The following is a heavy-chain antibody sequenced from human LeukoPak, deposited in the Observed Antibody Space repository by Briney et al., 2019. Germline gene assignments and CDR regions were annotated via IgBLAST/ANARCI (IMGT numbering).Heavy chain of an antibody. J-gene: IGHJ4*02. CDR2: IYYSGST. CDR1: DGSISSYY. Sequence: PSETLSLTCTVSDGSISSYYWSWIRQPPGKGLEWIGYIYYSGSTNYNPSLKSRVTISVDTSKNQFSLKLSSVTAADTAVYYCARTSNYYDSSGYFFDYWGQGTLVTVSS. V-gene: IGHV4-59*01. CDR3: ARTSNYYDSSGYFFDY. D-gene: IGHD3-22*01.